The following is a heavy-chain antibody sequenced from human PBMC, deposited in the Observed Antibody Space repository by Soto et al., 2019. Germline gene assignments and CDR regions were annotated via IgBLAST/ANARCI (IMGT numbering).Heavy chain of an antibody. V-gene: IGHV3-23*01. CDR2: VSLTGDRT. J-gene: IGHJ5*02. D-gene: IGHD2-8*01. Sequence: EVQLLESGGGLVQPGGSLRLSCVASRFSFSSYEMSWVRQAAGKGLEWVSRVSLTGDRTNYAGSVKGRFTVSRDNFKNTLYLEMDSLRPEDTAMYCCARGGGYCTPTSCAMASWGRGPPVTVSS. CDR1: RFSFSSYE. CDR3: ARGGGYCTPTSCAMAS.